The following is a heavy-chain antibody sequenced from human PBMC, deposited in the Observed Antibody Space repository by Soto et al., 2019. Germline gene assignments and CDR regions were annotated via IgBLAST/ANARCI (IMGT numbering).Heavy chain of an antibody. CDR2: ISSRSSEI. V-gene: IGHV3-11*06. J-gene: IGHJ4*02. CDR1: GFTFSDHY. CDR3: ARGDGAVGAAIDI. D-gene: IGHD2-15*01. Sequence: GSLRLSCVVSGFTFSDHYMNWVRQAPGKGLQWVAYISSRSSEINYADPVKGRFTISRDNAKNSVFLHMTSLTAEDTGVYFCARGDGAVGAAIDIWGQGTRVTVSS.